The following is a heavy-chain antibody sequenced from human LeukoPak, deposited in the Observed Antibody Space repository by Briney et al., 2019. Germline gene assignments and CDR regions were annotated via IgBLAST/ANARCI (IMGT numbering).Heavy chain of an antibody. CDR2: INPNSGGT. Sequence: ASVKVSCKASGYTFTGYYMHWVRQAPGQGLEWMGRINPNSGGTNYAQKFQGRVTITTDESTSTAYMELSSLRSEDTAVYYCAREARARWEPYYFDHWGQGTLVTVSS. V-gene: IGHV1-2*06. CDR1: GYTFTGYY. CDR3: AREARARWEPYYFDH. D-gene: IGHD1-26*01. J-gene: IGHJ4*02.